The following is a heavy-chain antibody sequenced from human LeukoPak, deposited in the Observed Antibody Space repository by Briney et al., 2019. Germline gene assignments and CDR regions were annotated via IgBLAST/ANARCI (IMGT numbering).Heavy chain of an antibody. V-gene: IGHV3-23*01. CDR2: ISGSGGST. D-gene: IGHD1-26*01. CDR1: GFTFSSFA. J-gene: IGHJ4*02. Sequence: GGSLRLSCAASGFTFSSFAMSWVRQAPGKGLEWVSAISGSGGSTYYADSVKGRFTISRDNSKNTLYLQMNSLRAEDTAVYYCARDSSVIVGARIDYWGQGTLVTVSS. CDR3: ARDSSVIVGARIDY.